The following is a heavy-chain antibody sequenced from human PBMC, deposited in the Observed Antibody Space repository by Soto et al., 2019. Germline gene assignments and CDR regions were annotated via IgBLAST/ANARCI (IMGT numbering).Heavy chain of an antibody. CDR2: ISYDGSNK. CDR1: GFTFSSYG. J-gene: IGHJ4*02. CDR3: AKEIAVSALDY. V-gene: IGHV3-30*18. D-gene: IGHD6-19*01. Sequence: GGSLRLSCAASGFTFSSYGMHWVRQAPGKGLEWVAVISYDGSNKYYADSVKGRFTISRDNSKNTLYLQMNSLRAEDTAIYYCAKEIAVSALDYWGQGTPVTVSS.